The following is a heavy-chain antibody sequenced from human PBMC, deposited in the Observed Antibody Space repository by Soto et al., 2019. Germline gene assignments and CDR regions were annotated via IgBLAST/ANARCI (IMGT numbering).Heavy chain of an antibody. CDR1: GFTFSSYA. Sequence: GSLRLSCAASGFTFSSYAMSWVRQAPGKGLEWVSAISGSGGSTYYAESVKGRFTISRDNSKNTLYLQMNSLSAEDTDVYYCTKEFPSGADAFDIWGQGTMVTVSS. CDR2: ISGSGGST. D-gene: IGHD3-10*01. J-gene: IGHJ3*02. V-gene: IGHV3-23*01. CDR3: TKEFPSGADAFDI.